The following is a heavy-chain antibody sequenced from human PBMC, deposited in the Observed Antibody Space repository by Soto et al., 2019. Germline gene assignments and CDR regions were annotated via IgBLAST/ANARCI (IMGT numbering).Heavy chain of an antibody. Sequence: QVQLVQSGAEVKKPGASVKVSCKASGYTFTSYDINWVRQATGQGLEWMGWMNPNSGNTSYAQKLQGRVTMTRNTSISKAYKELSSLGSEDTAVYYCARERGASSPFDYWGQGTLVTVST. CDR1: GYTFTSYD. V-gene: IGHV1-8*01. J-gene: IGHJ4*02. CDR2: MNPNSGNT. D-gene: IGHD6-19*01. CDR3: ARERGASSPFDY.